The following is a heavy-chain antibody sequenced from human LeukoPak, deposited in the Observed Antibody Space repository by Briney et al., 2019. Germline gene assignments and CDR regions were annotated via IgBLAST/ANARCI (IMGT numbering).Heavy chain of an antibody. J-gene: IGHJ6*03. V-gene: IGHV3-23*01. CDR3: AKSGSELVDYYYYMDV. CDR1: EFAFSNYA. D-gene: IGHD3-10*01. CDR2: IRDSGTKT. Sequence: PGGSLRLSCAASEFAFSNYAMSWVRQAPGKGLEWVSAIRDSGTKTYYADSVKGRFTVSRDNSKNTLYLEMNSLRVDDTAVYYCAKSGSELVDYYYYMDVWGNGTTVTVSS.